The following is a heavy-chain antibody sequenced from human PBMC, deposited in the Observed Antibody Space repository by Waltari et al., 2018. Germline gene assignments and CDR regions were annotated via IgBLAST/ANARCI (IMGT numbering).Heavy chain of an antibody. Sequence: QVNLQQWGAGLLKPSETLSLTCAVSVGSFSGYYWSWIRQSPGRGLEWVGEINQSGDTNYNPSLKSRVTTSLDTSTNTFSLKVKLVTAADTAMYFCARRSPISVIVPDEGPFDLWGLGTMVTVSS. J-gene: IGHJ3*01. CDR2: INQSGDT. D-gene: IGHD3-22*01. CDR1: VGSFSGYY. V-gene: IGHV4-34*01. CDR3: ARRSPISVIVPDEGPFDL.